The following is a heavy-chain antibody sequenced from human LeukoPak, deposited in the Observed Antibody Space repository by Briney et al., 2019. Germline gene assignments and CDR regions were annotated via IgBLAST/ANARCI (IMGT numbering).Heavy chain of an antibody. CDR3: ARVAAYYYFDY. Sequence: SETLSLTCAVCGYSISSGYYWGWIRQPPGKGLEWIGSIYHSGSTYYNPSLKSRVTISVDTSKNQFSLKLSSVTAADTAVYYCARVAAYYYFDYWGQGTLVTVSS. CDR2: IYHSGST. V-gene: IGHV4-38-2*01. CDR1: GYSISSGYY. D-gene: IGHD6-19*01. J-gene: IGHJ4*02.